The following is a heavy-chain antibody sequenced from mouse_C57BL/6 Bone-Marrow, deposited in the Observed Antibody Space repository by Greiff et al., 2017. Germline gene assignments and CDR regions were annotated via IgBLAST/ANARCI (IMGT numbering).Heavy chain of an antibody. V-gene: IGHV1-42*01. J-gene: IGHJ1*03. D-gene: IGHD1-1*01. Sequence: VQLQQSGPELVKPGASVKISCKASGYSFTGYYMNWVKQSPEKSLEWIGEINPSTGGTTYNQKFKAKATLTVDKSSRPAYMQLKSLTSEDSAVYYCARSPTVVDWYFDVWGTGTTVTVSS. CDR1: GYSFTGYY. CDR2: INPSTGGT. CDR3: ARSPTVVDWYFDV.